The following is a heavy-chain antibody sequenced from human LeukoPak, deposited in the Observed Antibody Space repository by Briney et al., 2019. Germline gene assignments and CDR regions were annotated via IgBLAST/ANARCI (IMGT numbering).Heavy chain of an antibody. CDR1: GGSISSGGHY. CDR2: IYYSGST. Sequence: SGTLSLTCTDSGGSISSGGHYWSWIRQHPGKGLEWIGYIYYSGSTYYTPSLKSRVTISVDTSKNQFSLKLNSVTAADTAVYYCARDSGDWFDPWGQGTLVTVSS. J-gene: IGHJ5*02. V-gene: IGHV4-31*03. CDR3: ARDSGDWFDP.